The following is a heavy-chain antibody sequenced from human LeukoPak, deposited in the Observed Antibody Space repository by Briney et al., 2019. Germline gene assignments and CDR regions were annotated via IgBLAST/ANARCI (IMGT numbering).Heavy chain of an antibody. D-gene: IGHD2/OR15-2a*01. Sequence: GGSLRLSCAASGFTFSSYSMNWVRQAPGKGLEWVSSISSSSSYIYYADSVKGRFTISRDNAKNSLYLQMNSLRAEDTAVYYCAREHNSFSAAPFDYWGQGTLVTVSS. J-gene: IGHJ4*02. CDR1: GFTFSSYS. V-gene: IGHV3-21*01. CDR3: AREHNSFSAAPFDY. CDR2: ISSSSSYI.